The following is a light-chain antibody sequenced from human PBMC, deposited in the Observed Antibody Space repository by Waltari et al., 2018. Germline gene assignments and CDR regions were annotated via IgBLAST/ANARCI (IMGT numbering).Light chain of an antibody. V-gene: IGKV4-1*01. J-gene: IGKJ3*01. Sequence: DIVMTQSPDSLTVSLGERATINCKSSQSVLYNSNNKNYLAWYQQKPGQPPRLLIYWASTRQSGFPDRFSGSGSGTDFTLTISSLQAEDVAVYYCQQYYGTPFTFGPGTKVNIK. CDR2: WAS. CDR3: QQYYGTPFT. CDR1: QSVLYNSNNKNY.